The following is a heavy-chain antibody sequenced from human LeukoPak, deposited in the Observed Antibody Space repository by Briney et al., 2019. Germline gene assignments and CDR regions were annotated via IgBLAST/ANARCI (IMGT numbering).Heavy chain of an antibody. D-gene: IGHD6-6*01. CDR3: ARGWSSSSTFDY. J-gene: IGHJ4*02. V-gene: IGHV1-8*01. Sequence: ASVKVSCKASGYTFTSYDINWVRQATGQGLEWMGWMNPNSGNTGYAQKFQGRVTMTRNTSISTAYMELSSLRSEDTAVYYCARGWSSSSTFDYWGQGTLVTVSS. CDR1: GYTFTSYD. CDR2: MNPNSGNT.